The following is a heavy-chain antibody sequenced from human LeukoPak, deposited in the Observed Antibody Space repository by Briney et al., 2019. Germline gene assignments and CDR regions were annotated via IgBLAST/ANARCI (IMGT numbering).Heavy chain of an antibody. Sequence: GGSLRLSCAASGITVSSNFVSWVRQAPGKGLEWVSVIYSGGTTFYADSVKGRFTISRDNSKNTLYLQMNSLRAEDTAIYYCARERVVSRHEVRGITRFYYYGMDVWGQGTTVTVSS. CDR2: IYSGGTT. CDR3: ARERVVSRHEVRGITRFYYYGMDV. J-gene: IGHJ6*02. V-gene: IGHV3-66*01. D-gene: IGHD3-10*01. CDR1: GITVSSNF.